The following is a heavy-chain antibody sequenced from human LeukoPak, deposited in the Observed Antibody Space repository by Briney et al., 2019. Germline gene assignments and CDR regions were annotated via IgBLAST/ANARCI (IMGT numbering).Heavy chain of an antibody. Sequence: GGSLRLSCAASGFTFSRYAMNWVRQAPGKGLEWVSYINTDSSDIHYADSVKGRFTISRDNARNTLYLQLSSLRAEDSGVYYCARDSTPYCSSTSCHSPFDYWGQGTLVTVSS. D-gene: IGHD2-2*02. V-gene: IGHV3-21*05. CDR3: ARDSTPYCSSTSCHSPFDY. J-gene: IGHJ4*02. CDR2: INTDSSDI. CDR1: GFTFSRYA.